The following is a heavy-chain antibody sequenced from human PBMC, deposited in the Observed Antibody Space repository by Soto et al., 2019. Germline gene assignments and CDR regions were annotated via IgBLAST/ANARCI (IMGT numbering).Heavy chain of an antibody. V-gene: IGHV1-69*05. J-gene: IGHJ6*02. CDR1: GDTFKNCV. CDR3: AAELGFGKLSVV. CDR2: IIPLFGTT. Sequence: SVKVFCKASGDTFKNCVISWVRQAPGQGLEWMGGIIPLFGTTDFAQRFQGRLTITTDESTTTAYMELSRLRSEDTATYYCAAELGFGKLSVVWGQGTTVTVSS. D-gene: IGHD3-10*01.